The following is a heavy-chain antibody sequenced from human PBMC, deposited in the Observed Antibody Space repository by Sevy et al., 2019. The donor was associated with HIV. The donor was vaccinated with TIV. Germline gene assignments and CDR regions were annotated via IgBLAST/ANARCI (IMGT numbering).Heavy chain of an antibody. Sequence: GESLKISCAVSGFIFSGYSMNWVRQAPGKGLEWVSYISSSSDIIDYADSVKGRFTISRDNARNSLYLQMNSLRDEDTAVSYCARTIAAAETFDYWGQGALVTVSS. D-gene: IGHD6-25*01. V-gene: IGHV3-48*02. J-gene: IGHJ4*02. CDR1: GFIFSGYS. CDR3: ARTIAAAETFDY. CDR2: ISSSSDII.